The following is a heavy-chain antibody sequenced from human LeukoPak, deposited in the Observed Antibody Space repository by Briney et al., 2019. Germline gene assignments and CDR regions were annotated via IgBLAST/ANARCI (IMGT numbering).Heavy chain of an antibody. Sequence: GGSLRLSPAASGFIVSNNYMSWVRQAPGKGLEWVSVIYSGGSTYYADSVKGRFTISSDNSKNTLYLQMNSLRAEDTAVYYCARSPWGITMIAEAWGQGTLVTVSS. CDR3: ARSPWGITMIAEA. CDR1: GFIVSNNY. V-gene: IGHV3-53*01. J-gene: IGHJ5*02. CDR2: IYSGGST. D-gene: IGHD3-22*01.